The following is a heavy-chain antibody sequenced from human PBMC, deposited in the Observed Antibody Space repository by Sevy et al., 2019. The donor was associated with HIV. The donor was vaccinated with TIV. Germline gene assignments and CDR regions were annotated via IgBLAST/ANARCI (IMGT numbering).Heavy chain of an antibody. CDR3: AKGVTSYRTGAAGDY. D-gene: IGHD6-13*01. CDR1: GFTFSNYA. J-gene: IGHJ4*02. V-gene: IGHV3-23*01. Sequence: GGSLRLSCAASGFTFSNYAMSWVRQAPGKGLRWVSAISGSGDSTYYADSVKGRFTVSRDNSKNTLYLQMNSLRAEDTAVYYCAKGVTSYRTGAAGDYWGQGTLVTVSS. CDR2: ISGSGDST.